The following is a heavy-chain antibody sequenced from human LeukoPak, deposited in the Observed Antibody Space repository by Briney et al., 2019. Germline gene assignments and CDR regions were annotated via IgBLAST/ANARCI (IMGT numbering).Heavy chain of an antibody. CDR1: GFTFSDYY. Sequence: KPGGSLRLSCAASGFTFSDYYMSWIRQAPGKGLEWLSYISRTGSHTPYAGSVKGRFTVSRDNAKNSLSLELNSLRVDDTAIYYCARVGSTAEAGTPDYWGQGTLVTVSS. J-gene: IGHJ4*02. CDR2: ISRTGSHT. D-gene: IGHD6-13*01. V-gene: IGHV3-11*06. CDR3: ARVGSTAEAGTPDY.